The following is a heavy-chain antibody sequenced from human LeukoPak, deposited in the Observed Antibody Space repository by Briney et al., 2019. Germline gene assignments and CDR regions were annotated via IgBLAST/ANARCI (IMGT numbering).Heavy chain of an antibody. CDR2: ISGTSSST. CDR3: AREAGLLDYYYYMDV. J-gene: IGHJ6*03. D-gene: IGHD3-3*01. V-gene: IGHV3-23*01. CDR1: GFTFSTYA. Sequence: PGGSLRLSCAASGFTFSTYAMSWVRQAPGKGLEWVSAISGTSSSTYYADSVKGRFTISRDNAKNSLYLQMNSLRAEDTAVYYCAREAGLLDYYYYMDVWDKGTTVTISS.